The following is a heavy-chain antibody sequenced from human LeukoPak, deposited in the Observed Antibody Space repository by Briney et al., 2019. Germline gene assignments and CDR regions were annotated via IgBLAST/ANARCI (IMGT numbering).Heavy chain of an antibody. CDR2: INPNSGGT. J-gene: IGHJ4*02. CDR3: ARRPGGSYLFDY. D-gene: IGHD1-26*01. V-gene: IGHV1-2*02. Sequence: GASVKVSCKASGYTFTGHYMHWVRQAPGQGLEWMGWINPNSGGTNYAQKFQGRVTMTRDTSISTAYMELSRLRSDDTAVYYCARRPGGSYLFDYWGQGTLVTVSS. CDR1: GYTFTGHY.